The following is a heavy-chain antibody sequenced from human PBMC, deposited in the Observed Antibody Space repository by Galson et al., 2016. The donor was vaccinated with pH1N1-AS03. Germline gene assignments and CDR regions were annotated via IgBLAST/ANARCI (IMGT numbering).Heavy chain of an antibody. CDR1: GFTFSSYG. CDR3: AKDLGTHYYGMDV. J-gene: IGHJ6*02. Sequence: SLRLSCAASGFTFSSYGMHWVRQAPGKGLEWVAVISHDGSNKYYADSVKGRFTISRDNSKNTLYLQMKSLRAEDTAVYYCAKDLGTHYYGMDVWGQGTTVTVSS. V-gene: IGHV3-30*18. CDR2: ISHDGSNK.